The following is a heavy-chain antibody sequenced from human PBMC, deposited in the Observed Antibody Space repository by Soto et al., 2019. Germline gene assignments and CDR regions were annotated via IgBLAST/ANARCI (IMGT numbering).Heavy chain of an antibody. CDR3: AREPAGPDNWFDP. V-gene: IGHV1-69*06. CDR2: IIPIFGTA. CDR1: GRTFSSYA. D-gene: IGHD2-2*01. J-gene: IGHJ5*02. Sequence: AVKVSCKASGRTFSSYAISWVRQAPGQGLEWMGGIIPIFGTANYAQKFQGRVTITADKSTSTAYMELSSLRSEDTAVYYCAREPAGPDNWFDPWGQGTLVTVSS.